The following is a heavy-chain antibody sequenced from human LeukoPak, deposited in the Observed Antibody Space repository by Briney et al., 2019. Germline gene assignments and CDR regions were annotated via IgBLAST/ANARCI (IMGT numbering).Heavy chain of an antibody. J-gene: IGHJ4*02. D-gene: IGHD3-10*01. CDR1: GGSISSSSYY. CDR3: ASPLGSGSYYKGDFDY. V-gene: IGHV4-39*07. CDR2: IYYSGST. Sequence: KPSETLSLTCTVSGGSISSSSYYWGWIRQPPGKGLEWIGSIYYSGSTYYNPSLKSRVTISVDTSKNQFSLKLSSVTAADTAVYYCASPLGSGSYYKGDFDYWGQGTLVTVSS.